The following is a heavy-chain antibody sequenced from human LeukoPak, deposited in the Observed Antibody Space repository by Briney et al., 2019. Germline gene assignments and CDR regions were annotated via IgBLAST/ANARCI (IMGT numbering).Heavy chain of an antibody. D-gene: IGHD1-26*01. CDR2: IYSSRS. CDR3: ARAAGRDTTSGLDFDY. Sequence: SETLSLTCTVSGASISSYYWSWIRQPAGKVLEWIGRIYSSRSIYNPSLKSRVTMSVDTSKNQFSLKLSSVTAADTAVYYCARAAGRDTTSGLDFDYWGQGILVTVSS. CDR1: GASISSYY. V-gene: IGHV4-4*07. J-gene: IGHJ4*02.